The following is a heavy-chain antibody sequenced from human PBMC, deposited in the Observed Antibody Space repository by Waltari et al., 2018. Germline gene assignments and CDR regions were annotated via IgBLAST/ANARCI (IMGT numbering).Heavy chain of an antibody. J-gene: IGHJ4*02. CDR3: ASEKDYGAKWGAFDY. CDR2: IIPNFGTA. V-gene: IGHV1-69*01. Sequence: QVQLVQSGAEVKKPGSSVKVSCKASGGTFSSYAISWVRQAPGQGLEWMGGIIPNFGTANYAQKFHGRVTITADESTISAYMELSSLSSEDTAVYYCASEKDYGAKWGAFDYWGQGTLVTVSS. D-gene: IGHD4-17*01. CDR1: GGTFSSYA.